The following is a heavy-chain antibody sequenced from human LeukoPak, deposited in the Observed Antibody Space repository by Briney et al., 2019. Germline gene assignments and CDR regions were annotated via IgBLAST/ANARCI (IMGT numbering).Heavy chain of an antibody. CDR3: ARDLDWLFFDY. J-gene: IGHJ4*02. Sequence: GGSLRLSCAASGFTFSAYWMHWVRQAPERGLVWVSRVKYEGSTTTYAGSVKGRFTISRHNAKNILYFQVNSLIVAHTCVYYCARDLDWLFFDYWGQGTLVTV. CDR1: GFTFSAYW. D-gene: IGHD3-9*01. CDR2: VKYEGSTT. V-gene: IGHV3-74*01.